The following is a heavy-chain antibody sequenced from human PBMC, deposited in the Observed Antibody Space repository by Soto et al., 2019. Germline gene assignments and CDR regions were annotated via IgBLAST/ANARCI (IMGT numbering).Heavy chain of an antibody. CDR3: ARGSSSGWYLHNYYYYGMEV. CDR2: IWYDGSNK. J-gene: IGHJ6*02. Sequence: PGGSLRLSCAASGFTFSSYGMHCVRQAPGKGLEWVAVIWYDGSNKYYADSVNGRFTISRDNSKNTLYLQMNSLRAEDTAVYYCARGSSSGWYLHNYYYYGMEVWGQGTTVTVSS. D-gene: IGHD6-19*01. V-gene: IGHV3-33*01. CDR1: GFTFSSYG.